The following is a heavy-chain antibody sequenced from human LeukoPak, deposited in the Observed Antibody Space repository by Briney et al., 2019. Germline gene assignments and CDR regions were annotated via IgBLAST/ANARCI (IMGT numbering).Heavy chain of an antibody. CDR1: GFSVSGNY. J-gene: IGHJ4*02. V-gene: IGHV3-53*01. D-gene: IGHD3-10*01. CDR2: IYSGGNT. Sequence: GGSLRLSCAASGFSVSGNYMSWVRQAPGKGLEWVSVIYSGGNTYYADSVKGRFTIFRDNSKNRLYLQMNSLSAEDTAVYYCARDRTTFGEFDYWGQGTLVTVSS. CDR3: ARDRTTFGEFDY.